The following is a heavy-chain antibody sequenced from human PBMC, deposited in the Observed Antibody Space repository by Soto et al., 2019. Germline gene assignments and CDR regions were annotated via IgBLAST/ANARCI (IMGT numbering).Heavy chain of an antibody. D-gene: IGHD6-19*01. CDR3: AREQWLGEDYYYGMDV. Sequence: ASVKVSCKASGCTFTGYYMHWVRQAPGQGLEWMGWINPNSGGTNYAQKFQGRVTMTRDTSISTAYMELSRLRSDDTAVYYCAREQWLGEDYYYGMDVWGQGTTVTVSS. J-gene: IGHJ6*02. V-gene: IGHV1-2*02. CDR2: INPNSGGT. CDR1: GCTFTGYY.